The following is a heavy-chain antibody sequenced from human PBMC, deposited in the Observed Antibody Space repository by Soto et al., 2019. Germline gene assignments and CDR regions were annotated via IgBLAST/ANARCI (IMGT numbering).Heavy chain of an antibody. CDR2: IYYSGST. CDR1: GGSISSYY. Sequence: SETLSLTCTVSGGSISSYYWSWIRQPPGKGLEWIGYIYYSGSTNYNPSLKSRVTISVDTSKNQFSLKLSSVTAADTAVYYCARGKRYCSGGSCYYYYYGMDVWGQGTTVTVSS. CDR3: ARGKRYCSGGSCYYYYYGMDV. J-gene: IGHJ6*02. D-gene: IGHD2-15*01. V-gene: IGHV4-59*01.